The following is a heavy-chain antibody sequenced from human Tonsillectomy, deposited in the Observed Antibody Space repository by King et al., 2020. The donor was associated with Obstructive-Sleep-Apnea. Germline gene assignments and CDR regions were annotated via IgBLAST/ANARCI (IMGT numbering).Heavy chain of an antibody. CDR3: ARDRAVLLWFGELTDWFDP. CDR2: IKQDGSEK. CDR1: GFTFSSYW. V-gene: IGHV3-7*01. D-gene: IGHD3-10*01. Sequence: QLVQSGGGLVQPGGSLRLSCAASGFTFSSYWISCVRQAPGKGLEWVANIKQDGSEKYYVDSVKGRFTISRDNAKNSLYLQMNSLRAEDTAVYYCARDRAVLLWFGELTDWFDPWGQGTLVTVSS. J-gene: IGHJ5*02.